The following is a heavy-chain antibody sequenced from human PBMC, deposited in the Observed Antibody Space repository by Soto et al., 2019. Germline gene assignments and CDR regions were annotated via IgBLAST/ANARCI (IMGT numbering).Heavy chain of an antibody. D-gene: IGHD2-2*01. Sequence: GSLRLSCAASGFTFSSYWMSWVRQAPGKGLEWVANIKQDGSEKYYVDSVKGRFTISRDNAKNSLYLQMNSLRAEDTAVYYWARGVVVVPAAIDYWGQGTLVTVSS. V-gene: IGHV3-7*01. J-gene: IGHJ4*02. CDR3: ARGVVVVPAAIDY. CDR1: GFTFSSYW. CDR2: IKQDGSEK.